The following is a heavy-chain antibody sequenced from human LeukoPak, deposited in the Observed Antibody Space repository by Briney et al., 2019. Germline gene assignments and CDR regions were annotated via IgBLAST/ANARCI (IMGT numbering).Heavy chain of an antibody. V-gene: IGHV1-69*04. CDR1: GGTFSSYA. CDR2: IIPILGIA. Sequence: SVKVSCKASGGTFSSYAISWVRQAPGQGLEWMGRIIPILGIANYAQKFQGRVTITADKSTSTAYMEQSSLISEDTAVYYCARVDTAMVIDYWGQGTLVTVSS. CDR3: ARVDTAMVIDY. J-gene: IGHJ4*02. D-gene: IGHD5-18*01.